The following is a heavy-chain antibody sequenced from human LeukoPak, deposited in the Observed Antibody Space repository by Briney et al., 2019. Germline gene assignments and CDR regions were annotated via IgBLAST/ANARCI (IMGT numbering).Heavy chain of an antibody. Sequence: GGSLRLSCAASGFTFSSYAMSWVRQTPGKGLEWVSAIRGGGDITYYADSVTGRFTISRDNSKDTLFLQMHSLRPGDTVVYYCVREDTPATANYWGQGTLVTISS. CDR1: GFTFSSYA. D-gene: IGHD2-21*02. J-gene: IGHJ4*02. CDR3: VREDTPATANY. CDR2: IRGGGDIT. V-gene: IGHV3-23*01.